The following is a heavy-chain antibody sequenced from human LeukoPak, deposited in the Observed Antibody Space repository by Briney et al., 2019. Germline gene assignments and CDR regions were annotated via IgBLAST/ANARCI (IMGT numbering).Heavy chain of an antibody. D-gene: IGHD3-16*01. CDR1: GYTFTSYG. CDR2: ISAYNGNT. Sequence: EASVKVSCKASGYTFTSYGISWVRQAPGQGLEWMGWISAYNGNTNYAQKLQGRVTMTTDTSTSTAYMELRSLRSDDTAVYYCASYGGSPPYYYMDVWGKGTTVTVSS. V-gene: IGHV1-18*01. CDR3: ASYGGSPPYYYMDV. J-gene: IGHJ6*03.